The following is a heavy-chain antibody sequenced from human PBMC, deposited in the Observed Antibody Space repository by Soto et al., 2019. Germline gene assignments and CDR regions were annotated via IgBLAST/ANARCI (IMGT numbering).Heavy chain of an antibody. CDR3: AREAGTTSDAFDI. V-gene: IGHV3-48*03. Sequence: EVQLVESGGGLVQPGGSLRLSCAASGFTFSSYEMNWVRQAPGKGLEWVSYISSSGSTIYYADSVKGRFTISRDNAKNSLYLQMNSLRAEDTAVYYCAREAGTTSDAFDIWGQGTMVTVSS. CDR2: ISSSGSTI. J-gene: IGHJ3*02. D-gene: IGHD1-7*01. CDR1: GFTFSSYE.